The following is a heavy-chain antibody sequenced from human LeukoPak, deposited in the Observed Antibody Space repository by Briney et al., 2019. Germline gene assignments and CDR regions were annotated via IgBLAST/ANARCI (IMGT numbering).Heavy chain of an antibody. D-gene: IGHD3-22*01. CDR2: ISSSSSYI. J-gene: IGHJ4*02. V-gene: IGHV3-21*01. CDR1: GFTFSSYS. Sequence: GGSLRLSCAASGFTFSSYSMNWVRQAPGKGLEWVSSISSSSSYIYYADSAKGRFTISRDNAKNSLYLQMNSLRAEDTAVYYCARGAYYYEDWGQGTLVTVSS. CDR3: ARGAYYYED.